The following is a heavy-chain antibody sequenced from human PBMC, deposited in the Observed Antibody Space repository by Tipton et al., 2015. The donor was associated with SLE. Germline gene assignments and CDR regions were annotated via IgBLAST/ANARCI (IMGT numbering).Heavy chain of an antibody. CDR1: GGTFSSYA. D-gene: IGHD2-15*01. CDR2: IIPIFGAP. CDR3: VRDAGGHFDTSGGDAFDI. V-gene: IGHV1-69*05. J-gene: IGHJ3*02. Sequence: QSGAEVKKPGSSVKVSCTASGGTFSSYAFTWVRQAPGQGLEGMGGIIPIFGAPNYAQKFQGRLTITTDESTSTSYMELPSLRSEDTAVYYCVRDAGGHFDTSGGDAFDIWGQGTMVTVSS.